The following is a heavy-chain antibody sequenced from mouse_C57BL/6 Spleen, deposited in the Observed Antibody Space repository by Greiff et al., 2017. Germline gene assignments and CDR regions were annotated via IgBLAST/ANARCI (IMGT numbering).Heavy chain of an antibody. Sequence: QVQLQQPGAELVKPGASVKVSCKASGYTFTSYWMHWVKHRPGQGLEWIGRIHPSDSDTNYTHKFKGKATLPVDKYSSTDYMQLSSLTSEDSAVYDFAMEGYYGNLGWYFDVWGTGTTVTVSS. CDR2: IHPSDSDT. V-gene: IGHV1-74*01. CDR1: GYTFTSYW. D-gene: IGHD2-1*01. J-gene: IGHJ1*03. CDR3: AMEGYYGNLGWYFDV.